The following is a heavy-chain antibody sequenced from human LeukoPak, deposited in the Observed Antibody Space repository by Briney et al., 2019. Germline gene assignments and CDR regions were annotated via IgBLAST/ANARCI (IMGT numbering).Heavy chain of an antibody. V-gene: IGHV1-69*04. D-gene: IGHD4-17*01. Sequence: ASVKVSCKASGGTFSSYAISWVRQAPGQGLEWMGRIIPILGIANYAQKFQGRVTMTRNTSISTAYMELSSLRSEDTAVYYCARGHDYGDYGWFDPWGQGTLVTVSS. CDR3: ARGHDYGDYGWFDP. CDR2: IIPILGIA. J-gene: IGHJ5*02. CDR1: GGTFSSYA.